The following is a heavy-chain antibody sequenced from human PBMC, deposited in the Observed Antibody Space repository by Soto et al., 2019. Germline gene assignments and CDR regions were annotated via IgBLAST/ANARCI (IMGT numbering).Heavy chain of an antibody. CDR2: IYYSGST. J-gene: IGHJ2*01. CDR1: EGTSIDFY. CDR3: ARADKGIRGTVTVSEFRRNRSPDL. V-gene: IGHV4-59*01. D-gene: IGHD1-1*01. Sequence: VAEGTSIDFYCSRIRQQPKKGLEWIGYIYYSGSTNYNPSLKSRVTISVDTSKNQFSLKLSSVTASDTAVYFFARADKGIRGTVTVSEFRRNRSPDL.